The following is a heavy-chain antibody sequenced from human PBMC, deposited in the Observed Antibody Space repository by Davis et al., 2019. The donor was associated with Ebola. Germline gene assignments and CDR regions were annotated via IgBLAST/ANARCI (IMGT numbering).Heavy chain of an antibody. V-gene: IGHV1-69*13. CDR2: IIPIFGTA. J-gene: IGHJ6*03. Sequence: SVKVSCKASGGTFSSYAISWVRQAPGQGLEWMGGIIPIFGTANYAQKFQGRVTITADESTSTAYMELSSLRSEDTAVYYCARGLGYCSSTSCSFYYYMDVWGKGTTVTVSS. CDR3: ARGLGYCSSTSCSFYYYMDV. D-gene: IGHD2-2*01. CDR1: GGTFSSYA.